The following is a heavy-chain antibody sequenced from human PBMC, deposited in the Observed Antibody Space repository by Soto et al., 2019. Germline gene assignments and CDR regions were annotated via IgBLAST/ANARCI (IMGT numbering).Heavy chain of an antibody. J-gene: IGHJ4*02. Sequence: QITLRESGPTLLKPTQTLWLTCTFSGFSLSATGVAVGWIRQPPGKALEWLALIYWNCEKRYRTSLENRLTITLDTSKNQVVLTMTNIDPVDTATYYCAHSRYDFDFWSGYLFDFWGQGTLVTVSS. CDR1: GFSLSATGVA. D-gene: IGHD3-3*01. CDR2: IYWNCEK. V-gene: IGHV2-5*01. CDR3: AHSRYDFDFWSGYLFDF.